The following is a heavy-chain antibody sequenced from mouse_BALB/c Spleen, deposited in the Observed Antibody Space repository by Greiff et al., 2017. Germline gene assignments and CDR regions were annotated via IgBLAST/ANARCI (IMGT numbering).Heavy chain of an antibody. J-gene: IGHJ4*01. Sequence: EVQVVESGGGLVQPGGSLKLSCAASGFTFSSYGMSWVRQTPDKRLELVATINSNGGSTYYPDSVKGRFTISRDNAKNTLYLQMSSLKSEDTAMYYCAREGGYDEGDYAMDYWGQGTSVTVSS. V-gene: IGHV5-6-3*01. CDR1: GFTFSSYG. D-gene: IGHD2-2*01. CDR3: AREGGYDEGDYAMDY. CDR2: INSNGGST.